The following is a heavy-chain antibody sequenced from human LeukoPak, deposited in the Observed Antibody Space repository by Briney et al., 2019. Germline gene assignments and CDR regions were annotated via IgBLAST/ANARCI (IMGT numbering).Heavy chain of an antibody. CDR1: GFTFSSYG. V-gene: IGHV3-30*18. Sequence: GGSLRLSCAASGFTFSSYGMHWVRQAPGKALEWVAVISYNGSNKYYADSVKGRFTISRDNSKNTLYLQMNSLRAEDTAVYYCAKLAYGDYDYWGQGTLVTVSS. D-gene: IGHD4-17*01. CDR2: ISYNGSNK. J-gene: IGHJ4*02. CDR3: AKLAYGDYDY.